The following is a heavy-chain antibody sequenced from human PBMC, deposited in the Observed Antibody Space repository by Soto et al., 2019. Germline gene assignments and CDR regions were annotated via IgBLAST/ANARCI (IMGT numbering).Heavy chain of an antibody. V-gene: IGHV4-34*01. CDR2: INHSGST. Sequence: QVQLQQWGAGLLKPSETLSLTCAVYGGSFSGYYWSWIRQPPGKGLEWIGEINHSGSTNYNPSLKSRVTISVDTSKNQFSLKLSSVTAADTAVYYCARSRKWGLYSSSRPLDYWGQGTLVTVSS. D-gene: IGHD6-13*01. CDR1: GGSFSGYY. J-gene: IGHJ4*02. CDR3: ARSRKWGLYSSSRPLDY.